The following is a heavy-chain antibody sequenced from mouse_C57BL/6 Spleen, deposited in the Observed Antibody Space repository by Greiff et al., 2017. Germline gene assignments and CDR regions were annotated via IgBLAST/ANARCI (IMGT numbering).Heavy chain of an antibody. D-gene: IGHD1-1*01. J-gene: IGHJ3*01. CDR1: GFTFSDYG. Sequence: EVMLVESGGGLVQPGGSLKLSCAASGFTFSDYGMAWVRQAPRKGPEWVAFISNLAYSIYYADTVTGRFTISRENAKNTLYLEMSSLRSEDTAMYYCARHDYGSSPWFAYWGQGTLVTVSA. CDR2: ISNLAYSI. CDR3: ARHDYGSSPWFAY. V-gene: IGHV5-15*01.